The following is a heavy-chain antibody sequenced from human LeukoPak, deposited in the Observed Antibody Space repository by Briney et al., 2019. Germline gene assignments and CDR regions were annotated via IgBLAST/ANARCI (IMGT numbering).Heavy chain of an antibody. V-gene: IGHV3-23*01. Sequence: GGSLRLSCAASGFTFSIYAMSWVRQAPGKGLEWVSAISGSVGSTYYADSVKGRFTISRDNSKNTLYLHMNSLRAEDTAVYYSAKEPEGATPRWFDPWGPGTLVTVSS. CDR2: ISGSVGST. CDR1: GFTFSIYA. CDR3: AKEPEGATPRWFDP. D-gene: IGHD1-26*01. J-gene: IGHJ5*02.